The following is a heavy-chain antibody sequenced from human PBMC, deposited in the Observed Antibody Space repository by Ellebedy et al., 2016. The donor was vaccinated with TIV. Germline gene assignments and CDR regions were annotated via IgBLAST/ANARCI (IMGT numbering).Heavy chain of an antibody. CDR1: GFTFSSYA. V-gene: IGHV3-48*04. CDR2: ISYSGDLM. J-gene: IGHJ2*01. D-gene: IGHD4-17*01. CDR3: VRKVPAPTTVPPNWYFDL. Sequence: GESLKISCAASGFTFSSYAMSWFRQAPGKGPEWVSYISYSGDLMYYADSVKGRFTTSRDNAKNSLYLQMNSLRADDTAVYYCVRKVPAPTTVPPNWYFDLWGRGTLVTVSS.